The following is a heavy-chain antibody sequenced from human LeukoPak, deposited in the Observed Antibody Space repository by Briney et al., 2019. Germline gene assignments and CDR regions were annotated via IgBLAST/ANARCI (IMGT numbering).Heavy chain of an antibody. D-gene: IGHD5-12*01. CDR1: GYTFTSYD. V-gene: IGHV1-8*01. J-gene: IGHJ6*02. CDR2: MNPNSGNT. Sequence: ASVKVSCKASGYTFTSYDINWGRQATGQGLEWLGWMNPNSGNTGYAQKFQGRVTMTRNTSISTAYMELSSLRSEDTAVYYCARGYSGYEAYYYYGMDVWGQGTTVTVSS. CDR3: ARGYSGYEAYYYYGMDV.